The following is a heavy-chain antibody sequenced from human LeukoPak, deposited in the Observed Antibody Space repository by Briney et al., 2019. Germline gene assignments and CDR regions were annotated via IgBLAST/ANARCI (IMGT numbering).Heavy chain of an antibody. D-gene: IGHD4-17*01. CDR3: ARTVDDYGDYVGYFDY. Sequence: GASVKVSCKASGYTFTSYGISWVRPAPGQGLEWMGWISAYNGNTNYAQKLQGRVTMTTDTSTSTAYMELRSLRSDDTAVYYCARTVDDYGDYVGYFDYWGQGTLVTVSS. J-gene: IGHJ4*02. CDR1: GYTFTSYG. V-gene: IGHV1-18*01. CDR2: ISAYNGNT.